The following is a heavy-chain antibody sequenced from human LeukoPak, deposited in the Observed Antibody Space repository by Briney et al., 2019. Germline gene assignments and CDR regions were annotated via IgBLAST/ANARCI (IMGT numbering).Heavy chain of an antibody. CDR3: ARVWAAAQGGPWFDP. CDR1: GFTVSSNY. Sequence: GGSLRLSCAASGFTVSSNYMSWVRQAPGKGLEWDSVIYSGGSTYYADSVKGRFTISRDNSKNTLYLQMNSLRAEDTAVYYCARVWAAAQGGPWFDPWGQGTLVTVSS. V-gene: IGHV3-53*01. CDR2: IYSGGST. J-gene: IGHJ5*02. D-gene: IGHD6-13*01.